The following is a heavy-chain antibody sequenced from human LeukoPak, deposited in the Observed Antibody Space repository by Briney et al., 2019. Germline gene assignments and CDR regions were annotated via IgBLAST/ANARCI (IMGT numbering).Heavy chain of an antibody. Sequence: SVKVSCKASGGTFSSYAISWVRQAPGQGLEWMGRIIPIFGIANYAQKFQGRVTITADKSTSTAYMEQSSLRSEDTAVYYCARGVGDGYNLFDYWGQGTLVTVSS. D-gene: IGHD5-24*01. CDR3: ARGVGDGYNLFDY. V-gene: IGHV1-69*04. CDR2: IIPIFGIA. J-gene: IGHJ4*02. CDR1: GGTFSSYA.